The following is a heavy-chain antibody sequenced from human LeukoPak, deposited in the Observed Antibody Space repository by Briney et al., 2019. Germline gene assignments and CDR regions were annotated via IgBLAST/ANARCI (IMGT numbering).Heavy chain of an antibody. CDR3: TTGYARARHDHY. D-gene: IGHD2-2*01. CDR2: IKTKSDGVTT. Sequence: GGSLRLSCAASGFSFSSAWMNWVRQAPGKGLEWVARIKTKSDGVTTDYAPLVKVRTTISRDDSKNTLYLQMNGLNTEDTAVYYCTTGYARARHDHYRGQGTLVIVSA. J-gene: IGHJ4*02. CDR1: GFSFSSAW. V-gene: IGHV3-15*07.